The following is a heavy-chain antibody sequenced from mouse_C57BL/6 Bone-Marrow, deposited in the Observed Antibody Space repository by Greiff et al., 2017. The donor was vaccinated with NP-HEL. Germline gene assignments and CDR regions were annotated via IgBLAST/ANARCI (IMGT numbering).Heavy chain of an antibody. CDR2: INPSSGYT. D-gene: IGHD1-1*02. J-gene: IGHJ4*01. V-gene: IGHV1-4*01. CDR3: ARHPLWSYYYAMDY. CDR1: GYTFTSYT. Sequence: VQGVESGAELARPGASVKMSCKASGYTFTSYTMHWVKQRPGQGLEWIGYINPSSGYTKYNQKFKDKATLTADKSSSTAYMQLSSLTSEDSAVYYCARHPLWSYYYAMDYWGQGTSVTVSS.